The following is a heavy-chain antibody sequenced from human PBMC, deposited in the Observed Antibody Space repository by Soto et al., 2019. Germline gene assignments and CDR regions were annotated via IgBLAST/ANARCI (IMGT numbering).Heavy chain of an antibody. CDR1: GYTFTSYG. D-gene: IGHD2-2*01. CDR2: ISAYNGNT. Sequence: GASVKVSCKASGYTFTSYGISWVRQAPGQGLEWMGRISAYNGNTNYAQKLQGRVTMTTDTSTSTAYMELRSLRSDDTAVYYCASFYCSSTSCARDRFDPWGQGTLVTVSS. CDR3: ASFYCSSTSCARDRFDP. J-gene: IGHJ5*02. V-gene: IGHV1-18*01.